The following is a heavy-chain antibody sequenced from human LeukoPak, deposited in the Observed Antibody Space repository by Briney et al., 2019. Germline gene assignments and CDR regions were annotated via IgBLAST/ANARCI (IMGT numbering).Heavy chain of an antibody. J-gene: IGHJ4*02. Sequence: ASVKVSCKASGYTFNRYYMHWVRQAPAKGREWVGWINPNSGATNYAQKFQVRVTMTRDTSISTAYMELSRLRSDDTAVYYCARAGRVWEYYYDSSGYYSRYFDYCGQGTLVTVSS. CDR2: INPNSGAT. V-gene: IGHV1-2*02. CDR1: GYTFNRYY. D-gene: IGHD3-22*01. CDR3: ARAGRVWEYYYDSSGYYSRYFDY.